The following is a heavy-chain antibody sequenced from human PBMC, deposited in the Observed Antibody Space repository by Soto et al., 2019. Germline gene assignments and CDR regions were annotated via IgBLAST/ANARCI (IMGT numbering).Heavy chain of an antibody. CDR2: IIPILGIA. J-gene: IGHJ4*02. Sequence: QVQLVQSGAEVKKPGSSVKVSCKASGGTFSSYTISWVRQAPGQGLEWMGRIIPILGIANYAQKFQGRVTITADKSTSTAYMELSSLRSEDTAVYYCARIARGYSGYYTDYWGQGTLVTVSS. CDR1: GGTFSSYT. CDR3: ARIARGYSGYYTDY. V-gene: IGHV1-69*02. D-gene: IGHD5-12*01.